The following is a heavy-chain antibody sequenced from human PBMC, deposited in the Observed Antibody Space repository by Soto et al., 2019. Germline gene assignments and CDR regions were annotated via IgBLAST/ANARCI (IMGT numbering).Heavy chain of an antibody. J-gene: IGHJ4*02. V-gene: IGHV1-18*01. D-gene: IGHD3-10*01. CDR2: ISAYNGNK. CDR1: GYVFIGYG. Sequence: SLKVSCKAYGYVFIGYGINWVRQVPGQGLEWMGWISAYNGNKNYAQKFQGRVTMTTDTSTSTAYLEARSLRSDDTAVYYCARDLDGSGSYFTDFWGQGSLVTVSS. CDR3: ARDLDGSGSYFTDF.